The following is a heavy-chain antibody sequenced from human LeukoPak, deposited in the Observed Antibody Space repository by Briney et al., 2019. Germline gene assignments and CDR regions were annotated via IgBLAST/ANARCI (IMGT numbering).Heavy chain of an antibody. J-gene: IGHJ6*02. V-gene: IGHV1-18*01. D-gene: IGHD6-19*01. CDR3: ARYEGSGGYYYYGMDV. CDR2: ISAYNGNT. Sequence: ASVKVSCTAYGYTFTSHGISWVRQAPGQGLEWMGWISAYNGNTNYAQKLQGRVTMTTDTSTSTAYMELRSLRSDDTAVYYCARYEGSGGYYYYGMDVWGQGTTVTVSS. CDR1: GYTFTSHG.